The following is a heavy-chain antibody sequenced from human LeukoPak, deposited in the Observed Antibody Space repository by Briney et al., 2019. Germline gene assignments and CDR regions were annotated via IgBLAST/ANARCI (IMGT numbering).Heavy chain of an antibody. CDR2: VNPSGGST. CDR3: ARGRGYGDYGLRYFDY. J-gene: IGHJ4*02. D-gene: IGHD4-17*01. CDR1: GYTLTSYF. Sequence: ASVKVSSKASGYTLTSYFIHWGRQAPGQGLDWMGIVNPSGGSTIYAQKFQGRVTMTRDTSTSTVHMELSSLRSEDTAVYYCARGRGYGDYGLRYFDYWGQGTLVTVSS. V-gene: IGHV1-46*01.